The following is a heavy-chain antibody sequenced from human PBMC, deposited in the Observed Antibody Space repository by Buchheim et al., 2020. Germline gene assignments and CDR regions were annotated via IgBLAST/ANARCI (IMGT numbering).Heavy chain of an antibody. Sequence: QVQLVQSGAEVKKPGASVKVSCKASGYTFSNYHINWVRQATGQGPEWMGWVHPHNGHTGYAQKFQGRVTMTRNTSISTAYMELSSLRSDDTAVYYCARGMDYVWGSYRYTDYWGQGTL. J-gene: IGHJ4*02. D-gene: IGHD3-16*02. CDR1: GYTFSNYH. V-gene: IGHV1-8*01. CDR3: ARGMDYVWGSYRYTDY. CDR2: VHPHNGHT.